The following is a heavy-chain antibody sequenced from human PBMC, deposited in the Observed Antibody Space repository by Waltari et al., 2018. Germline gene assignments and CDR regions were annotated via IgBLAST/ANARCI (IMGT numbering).Heavy chain of an antibody. Sequence: QVQLQESGPGLVKPSETLSLTCAVSGYSISSGYYWGWIRQPPGKGLEWIGRIHHSGSTYYNPSLKSRVTISVDTSKNQFSLKLSSVTAADTAVYYCARLDFWSGPEYYFDYWGQGTLVTVSS. J-gene: IGHJ4*02. CDR3: ARLDFWSGPEYYFDY. CDR1: GYSISSGYY. D-gene: IGHD3-3*01. CDR2: IHHSGST. V-gene: IGHV4-38-2*01.